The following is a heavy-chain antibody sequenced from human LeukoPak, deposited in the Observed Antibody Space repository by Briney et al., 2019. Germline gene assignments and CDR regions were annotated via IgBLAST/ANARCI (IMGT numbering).Heavy chain of an antibody. V-gene: IGHV3-30-3*01. CDR1: GFTFSSYA. Sequence: PGRSLRLSCAASGFTFSSYAMHWVRQAPGKGLEWVAVISCDGSNKYYADSVKGRFTISRDNSKNTLYLQMNSLRAEDTAVYYCAREGVAQLDYWGQGTLVTVSS. J-gene: IGHJ4*02. CDR3: AREGVAQLDY. D-gene: IGHD3-3*01. CDR2: ISCDGSNK.